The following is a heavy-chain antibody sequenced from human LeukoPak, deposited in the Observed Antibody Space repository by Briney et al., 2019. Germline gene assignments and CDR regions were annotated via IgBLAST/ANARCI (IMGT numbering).Heavy chain of an antibody. CDR1: GFTFSSYS. V-gene: IGHV3-21*01. J-gene: IGHJ4*02. Sequence: GGSLRLSCAASGFTFSSYSMNWVRQAPGKGLEWVSSISSSSSYIYYADSVKGRSTISRGNAKNSLYLQMNSLRAEDTAVYYCARGVDIVATIDYWGQGTLVTVSS. CDR2: ISSSSSYI. D-gene: IGHD5-12*01. CDR3: ARGVDIVATIDY.